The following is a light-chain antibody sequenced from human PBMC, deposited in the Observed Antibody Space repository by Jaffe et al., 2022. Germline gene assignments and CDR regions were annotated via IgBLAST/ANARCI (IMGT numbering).Light chain of an antibody. Sequence: EIVLTQSPATLSLSPGERATLSCRASQSVSSYLAWYQQKPGQAPRLLIYDASNRATGIPARFSGSGSGTDFTLTISSLEPEDFAVYYCQQRSNWRVVYTFGQGTKLEIK. V-gene: IGKV3-11*01. J-gene: IGKJ2*01. CDR1: QSVSSY. CDR2: DAS. CDR3: QQRSNWRVVYT.